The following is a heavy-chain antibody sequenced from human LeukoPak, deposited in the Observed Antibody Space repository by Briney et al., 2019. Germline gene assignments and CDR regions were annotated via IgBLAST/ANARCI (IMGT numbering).Heavy chain of an antibody. CDR2: INPSGGST. CDR3: ARTALYGGNSYYFDY. Sequence: ASVKVSCKASGGTFSSYAISWVRQAPGQGLEWMGIINPSGGSTSYAQKFQGRVTMTRDTSTSTVYMELSSLRSEDTAVYYCARTALYGGNSYYFDYWGQGTLVTVSS. J-gene: IGHJ4*02. V-gene: IGHV1-46*01. D-gene: IGHD4-23*01. CDR1: GGTFSSYA.